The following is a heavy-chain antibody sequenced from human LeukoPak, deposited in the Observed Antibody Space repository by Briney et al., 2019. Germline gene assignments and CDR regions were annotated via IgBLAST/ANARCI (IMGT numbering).Heavy chain of an antibody. CDR2: ISGSGDKT. J-gene: IGHJ4*02. Sequence: GGSLRLSCAASGSTFSNFAMIWVRQAPGKGLEWVSAISGSGDKTHYADSVKGRFTISRDNSKSVLYMQLNNLRLEDTAVYYCGEGHWGRGTLVTVSP. CDR1: GSTFSNFA. V-gene: IGHV3-23*01. CDR3: GEGH.